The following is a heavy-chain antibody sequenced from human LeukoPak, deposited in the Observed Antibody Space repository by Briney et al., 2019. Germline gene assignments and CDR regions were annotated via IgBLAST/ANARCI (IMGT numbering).Heavy chain of an antibody. CDR1: GFTFSSYA. CDR2: ISGSGGST. Sequence: PGGSLRLSGAASGFTFSSYAMSWVRQAPGKGLEWVSAISGSGGSTYYADSGKGRFTSSRDNSKNTLYLQMNSLRAEDTAVYYCAKNGDRGAYCSGGTCYPYYYHYMDVWGKGTTVTISS. CDR3: AKNGDRGAYCSGGTCYPYYYHYMDV. J-gene: IGHJ6*03. D-gene: IGHD2-15*01. V-gene: IGHV3-23*01.